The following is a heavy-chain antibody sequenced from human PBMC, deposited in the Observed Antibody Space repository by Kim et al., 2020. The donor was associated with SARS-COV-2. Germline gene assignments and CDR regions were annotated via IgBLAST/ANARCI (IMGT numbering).Heavy chain of an antibody. CDR3: ARARTLGDGYNDAFDI. CDR1: GFTFSSYS. Sequence: GGSLRLSCAASGFTFSSYSMNWVRQAPGKGLEWVSSISSSSSYIYYADSVKGRFTISRDNAKNSLYLQMNSLRAEDTAVYYCARARTLGDGYNDAFDIWGQGTMVTVSS. CDR2: ISSSSSYI. J-gene: IGHJ3*02. D-gene: IGHD5-12*01. V-gene: IGHV3-21*01.